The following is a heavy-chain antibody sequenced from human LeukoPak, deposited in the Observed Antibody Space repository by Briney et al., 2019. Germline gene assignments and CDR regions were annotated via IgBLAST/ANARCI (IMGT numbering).Heavy chain of an antibody. J-gene: IGHJ3*02. Sequence: GESLKISCNGSGYSLTHYWIGRVRHTPGKRLEPMGIIYPGDSDTRYSPSFQGQATISADKSISPAYLQLSTLKPSDTAMYYCARLISSGLNAFDIWRQGTMVTVSS. CDR1: GYSLTHYW. V-gene: IGHV5-51*01. CDR2: IYPGDSDT. CDR3: ARLISSGLNAFDI. D-gene: IGHD6-19*01.